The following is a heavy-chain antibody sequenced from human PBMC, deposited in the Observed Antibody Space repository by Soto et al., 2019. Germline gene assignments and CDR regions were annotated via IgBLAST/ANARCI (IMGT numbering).Heavy chain of an antibody. Sequence: QVQQVESGGGVVQPGRSLRLSCAASGFTFSSYGMHWVRQAPGKGLEWVAVISYDGSNKYYADSVKGRFTISRDNSKNTLYLQMNSLRAEDTAVYYCAKVMGDYVWGSYPYWGQGTLVTVSS. CDR2: ISYDGSNK. V-gene: IGHV3-30*18. CDR3: AKVMGDYVWGSYPY. J-gene: IGHJ4*02. CDR1: GFTFSSYG. D-gene: IGHD3-16*02.